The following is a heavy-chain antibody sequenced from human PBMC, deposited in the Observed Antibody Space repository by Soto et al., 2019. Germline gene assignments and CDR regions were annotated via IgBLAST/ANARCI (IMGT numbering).Heavy chain of an antibody. V-gene: IGHV3-33*01. CDR2: IWHDGKNY. J-gene: IGHJ4*02. CDR1: GFIFNKYG. Sequence: QVQLLESGGGVVQPGTSLRLSCAASGFIFNKYGMQWVRQAPGKGLEWVAVIWHDGKNYDYADSVKGRFTVSRENSKNILYLKMNSMRPEDTAVYYCARDPGKKEAMDYWGQGTLVTVSS. CDR3: ARDPGKKEAMDY.